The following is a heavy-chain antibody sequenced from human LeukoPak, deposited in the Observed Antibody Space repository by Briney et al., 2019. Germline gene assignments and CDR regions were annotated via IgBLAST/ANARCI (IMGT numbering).Heavy chain of an antibody. D-gene: IGHD3-22*01. V-gene: IGHV3-30*04. Sequence: GGSLRLSCAASGFTFNSYAMHWVRQAPGKGLEWVAVISYDGSNKYYADSVKGRFTISRDNAKNSLYLQMNSLRAEDTAVYYCARDLSSGYSNWFDPWGQGTLVSVSS. CDR2: ISYDGSNK. J-gene: IGHJ5*02. CDR3: ARDLSSGYSNWFDP. CDR1: GFTFNSYA.